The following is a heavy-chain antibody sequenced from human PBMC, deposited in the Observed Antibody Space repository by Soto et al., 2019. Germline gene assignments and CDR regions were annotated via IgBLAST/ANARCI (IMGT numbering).Heavy chain of an antibody. CDR1: GFTFTSSA. D-gene: IGHD1-26*01. J-gene: IGHJ4*02. Sequence: SVKVSCKASGFTFTSSAVQWVRQARGQRLEWIGWIVVGSGNTNYAQKFQERVTITRDMSTSTAYMELSSLRSEDTAVYYCAADLVGATGTVDYWGQGTLVTVSS. V-gene: IGHV1-58*01. CDR2: IVVGSGNT. CDR3: AADLVGATGTVDY.